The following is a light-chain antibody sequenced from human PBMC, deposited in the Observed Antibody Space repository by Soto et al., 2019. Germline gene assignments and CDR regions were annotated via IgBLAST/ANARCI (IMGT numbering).Light chain of an antibody. J-gene: IGKJ5*01. CDR2: GAY. Sequence: EIVWPQSPGTLSLSPGERATLSCRASQSVSSSYLAWYQQKPGQAPSLLIYGAYSRATGITDRFSGSVSGTDFTLSISRVEPEDFAVFYCQQYGTSEIIFGQGTRLDIK. CDR3: QQYGTSEII. CDR1: QSVSSSY. V-gene: IGKV3-20*01.